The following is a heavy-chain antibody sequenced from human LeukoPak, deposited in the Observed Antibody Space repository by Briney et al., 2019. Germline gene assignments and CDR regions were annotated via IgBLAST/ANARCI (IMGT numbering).Heavy chain of an antibody. CDR3: ARTSSSWL. CDR2: IYDSGST. J-gene: IGHJ4*02. CDR1: GASINSYY. Sequence: SETLSLTCTVSGASINSYYWSWIRQPPGKGLEWIACIYDSGSTDYNPSLKSRVTISVDTSKNQFSLKLTSVTAADTAMYYCARTSSSWLWGQGTLVTVSS. V-gene: IGHV4-59*01. D-gene: IGHD6-13*01.